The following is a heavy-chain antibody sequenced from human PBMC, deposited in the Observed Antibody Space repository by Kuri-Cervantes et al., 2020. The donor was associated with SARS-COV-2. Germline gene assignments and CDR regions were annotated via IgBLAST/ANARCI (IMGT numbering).Heavy chain of an antibody. CDR1: GGTFSSYA. D-gene: IGHD5-24*01. Sequence: SVKVSCKASGGTFSSYAISWVRQAPGQGLEWMGGIIPIFGTANYAQKFQGRVTITADESTSTAYMELSSLRSEDTAVYYCARRGEMATIMHRLDYWGQGTLVTVSS. CDR3: ARRGEMATIMHRLDY. J-gene: IGHJ4*02. V-gene: IGHV1-69*13. CDR2: IIPIFGTA.